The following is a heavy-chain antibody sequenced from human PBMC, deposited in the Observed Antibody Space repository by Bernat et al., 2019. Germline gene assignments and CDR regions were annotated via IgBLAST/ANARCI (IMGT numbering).Heavy chain of an antibody. Sequence: QVQLVESGGGVVQPGWSLRLSCAASVFTFSSYGMHWVRQAPGKGVEWVAVISYDGSNKYYAAPGKGRLTICRDNSKNTMYLQMNSMRAEDTAVYYCEKDLADYGDYAIEFDYWGQGTLVTVSS. CDR3: EKDLADYGDYAIEFDY. J-gene: IGHJ4*02. D-gene: IGHD4-17*01. V-gene: IGHV3-30*18. CDR2: ISYDGSNK. CDR1: VFTFSSYG.